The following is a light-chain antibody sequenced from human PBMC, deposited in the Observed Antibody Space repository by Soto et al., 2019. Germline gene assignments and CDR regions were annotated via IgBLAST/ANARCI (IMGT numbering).Light chain of an antibody. V-gene: IGLV4-69*01. Sequence: QSVLTQSPSASASLGASVKLTCTLSSGHSRYAIAWQQQQPEKGPRYLMKLNSDGRPSKGDGIPDRFSGSSSGAERYLTISSLQSEDEADYYCQTWDTDIVLFGGGTKLTVL. CDR2: LNSDGRP. CDR3: QTWDTDIVL. CDR1: SGHSRYA. J-gene: IGLJ2*01.